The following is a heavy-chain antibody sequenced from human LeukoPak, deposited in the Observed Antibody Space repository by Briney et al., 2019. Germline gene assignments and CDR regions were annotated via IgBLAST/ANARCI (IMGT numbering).Heavy chain of an antibody. Sequence: ASVKVSCKASGYTFTSYAMHWVRQAPGQRLEWMGWINAGNGNTKYSQKFQGRVTITRDTSASTAYMELSSLRSEDTAVYYCARDKGSRATQFDYWGQGTLVTVSS. CDR3: ARDKGSRATQFDY. CDR2: INAGNGNT. J-gene: IGHJ4*02. D-gene: IGHD1-26*01. V-gene: IGHV1-3*01. CDR1: GYTFTSYA.